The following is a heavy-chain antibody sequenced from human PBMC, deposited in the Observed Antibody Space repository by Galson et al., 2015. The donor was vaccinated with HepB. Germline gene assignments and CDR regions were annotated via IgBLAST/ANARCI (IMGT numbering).Heavy chain of an antibody. Sequence: SLRLSCAASGFTVSSNYMSWVRQAPGKGLEWVSVIYSGGSTYYADSVKGRFTISRDNSKNTLYLQMNSLRAEDTAVYYCARSRFAADGYKSGPPKYYFDYWGQGTLVTVSS. CDR3: ARSRFAADGYKSGPPKYYFDY. J-gene: IGHJ4*02. CDR2: IYSGGST. V-gene: IGHV3-66*02. CDR1: GFTVSSNY. D-gene: IGHD5-24*01.